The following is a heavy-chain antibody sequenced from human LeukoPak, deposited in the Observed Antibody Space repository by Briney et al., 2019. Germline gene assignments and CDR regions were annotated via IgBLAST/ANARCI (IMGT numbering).Heavy chain of an antibody. CDR1: GYTFTGYY. V-gene: IGHV1-2*02. CDR3: ARDLIPFYDSSGQNY. Sequence: VKLACKASGYTFTGYYMHWVRQAPGQGLEWMGWINPNSGGTNYAQKFQGRVTMTRDTSISTAYMELSRLRSDDTAVYYCARDLIPFYDSSGQNYWGQGTLVTVSS. CDR2: INPNSGGT. D-gene: IGHD3-22*01. J-gene: IGHJ4*02.